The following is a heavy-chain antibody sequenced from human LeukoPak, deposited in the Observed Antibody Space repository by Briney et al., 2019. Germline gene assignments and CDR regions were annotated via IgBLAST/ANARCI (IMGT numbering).Heavy chain of an antibody. CDR1: GGSIRSSSYY. Sequence: PSETLSLTCTVSGGSIRSSSYYWGWVRQPPGKGLEWIGNIYYSGSTYYNPSLKSRVTISVDTSKNQFSLKLSSVTAADTAVYYCARRAQDSSGYEMGAFDIWGQGTMVTVSS. D-gene: IGHD3-22*01. CDR2: IYYSGST. V-gene: IGHV4-39*07. J-gene: IGHJ3*02. CDR3: ARRAQDSSGYEMGAFDI.